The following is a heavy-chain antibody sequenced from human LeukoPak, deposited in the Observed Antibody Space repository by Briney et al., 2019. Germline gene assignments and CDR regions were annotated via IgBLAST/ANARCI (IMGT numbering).Heavy chain of an antibody. CDR2: TYYRSNWYN. Sequence: SQTLSLTCALSGDSVSSNSAAWHWIRQSPSRGLEWLGRTYYRSNWYNDYAVSVKSRITINPDTSKNQFSLQLNSVTPEDTAVYYCARAPPRTYYDFWSGYSGFDYWGQGTLVTVSS. J-gene: IGHJ4*02. CDR1: GDSVSSNSAA. D-gene: IGHD3-3*01. CDR3: ARAPPRTYYDFWSGYSGFDY. V-gene: IGHV6-1*01.